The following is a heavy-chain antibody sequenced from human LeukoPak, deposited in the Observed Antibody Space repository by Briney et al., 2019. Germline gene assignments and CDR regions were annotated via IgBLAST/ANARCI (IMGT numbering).Heavy chain of an antibody. CDR1: GFTFRMSG. D-gene: IGHD3-10*01. V-gene: IGHV3-30*04. CDR3: AKDHAGSGRAFEY. Sequence: GGSLRLSCATSGFTFRMSGVHWVRQAPGKGLEWVALMSSDGIRSYYADSVKGRFTVSRDTSKDIVYLQMKSLSADDTGIYYRAKDHAGSGRAFEYWGQGTLLTVSS. CDR2: MSSDGIRS. J-gene: IGHJ4*02.